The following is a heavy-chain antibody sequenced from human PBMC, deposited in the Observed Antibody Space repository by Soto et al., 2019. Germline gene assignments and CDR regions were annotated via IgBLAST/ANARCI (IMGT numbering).Heavy chain of an antibody. D-gene: IGHD6-19*01. CDR1: GGSISSAGYS. Sequence: SETLSLTCAVSGGSISSAGYSWSWIRQPPGKGLEWIGYIYHSGSTYYNPSLKSRVTISVDRSKNQFSLKLSSVTAADTAVYYCARERPDGCRLDPWGQGTLVTVSS. CDR2: IYHSGST. J-gene: IGHJ5*02. CDR3: ARERPDGCRLDP. V-gene: IGHV4-30-2*01.